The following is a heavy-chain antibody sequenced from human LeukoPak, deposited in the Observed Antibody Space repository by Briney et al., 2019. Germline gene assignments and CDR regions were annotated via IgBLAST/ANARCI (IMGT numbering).Heavy chain of an antibody. CDR3: AKWGDYDVLTGYYVSDY. V-gene: IGHV3-23*01. D-gene: IGHD3-9*01. CDR2: ITGGGSGI. CDR1: GFTFSNYA. J-gene: IGHJ4*02. Sequence: PGGSLRLSCAASGFTFSNYAMSWVRQAPGKGLEWVSAITGGGSGIYYADSMKSRFTISRDNSKYTLYLQINSLRAEDTAVYYCAKWGDYDVLTGYYVSDYWGQGTLVTVSS.